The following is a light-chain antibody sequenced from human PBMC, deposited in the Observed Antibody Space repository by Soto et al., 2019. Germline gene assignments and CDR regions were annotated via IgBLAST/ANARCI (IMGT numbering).Light chain of an antibody. CDR1: QSVSSD. J-gene: IGKJ1*01. CDR2: GAS. CDR3: HQYNNWPRT. V-gene: IGKV3-15*01. Sequence: EIVMTQSPATLSVSPGERATLSCRASQSVSSDLAWYHQKPGQAPRLLIYGASTRATGIPARFSGSGSGTEFTLTINGLQSEDFAVYYCHQYNNWPRTFGQGTKVEIK.